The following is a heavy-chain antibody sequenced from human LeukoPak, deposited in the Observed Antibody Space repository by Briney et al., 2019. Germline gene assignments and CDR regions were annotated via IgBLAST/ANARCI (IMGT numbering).Heavy chain of an antibody. CDR2: IIPMSGST. Sequence: SVKVSCKASRGTFSSFAISWLRQAPGKRLEWMGWIIPMSGSTDYAQKFQGRFTMITDESTSTAYMELHSLTSQDTAVYYCARDWSGSYYVYWGQGTLVTVSS. CDR3: ARDWSGSYYVY. CDR1: RGTFSSFA. J-gene: IGHJ4*02. D-gene: IGHD1-26*01. V-gene: IGHV1-69*05.